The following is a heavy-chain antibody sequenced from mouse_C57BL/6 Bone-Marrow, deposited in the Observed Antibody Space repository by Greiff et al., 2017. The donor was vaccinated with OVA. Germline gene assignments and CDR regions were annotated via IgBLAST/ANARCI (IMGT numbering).Heavy chain of an antibody. D-gene: IGHD3-1*01. CDR3: ARWPARATGAYYCDY. Sequence: VKLQESGAELARPGASVKLSCKASGYTFTSYGISWVKQRTGQGLEWIGEIYPRSGNTYYNEKFKGKATLTADKSSSTAYMELRSLTSEDSAVYFCARWPARATGAYYCDYWGQGTTLTVSS. CDR1: GYTFTSYG. J-gene: IGHJ2*01. CDR2: IYPRSGNT. V-gene: IGHV1-81*01.